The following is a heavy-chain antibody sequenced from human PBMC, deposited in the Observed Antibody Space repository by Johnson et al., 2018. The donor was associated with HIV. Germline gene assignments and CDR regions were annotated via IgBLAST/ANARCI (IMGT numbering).Heavy chain of an antibody. CDR1: GFTFRNYG. J-gene: IGHJ3*01. Sequence: QVQLVESGGGVVQPVRSLRLSCAASGFTFRNYGMHWVRQAPGKGLEWVASVSFDGSNKCYGDSVKGRFPISRENSKKPLCVQMNSLRVEDTAVYYCATELWGQGTMVTVSS. CDR2: VSFDGSNK. CDR3: ATEL. V-gene: IGHV3-30*03.